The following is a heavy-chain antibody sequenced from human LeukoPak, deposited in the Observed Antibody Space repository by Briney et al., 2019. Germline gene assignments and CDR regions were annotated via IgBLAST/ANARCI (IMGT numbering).Heavy chain of an antibody. Sequence: GASVKVSCKASGGTFSSYAISWVRQAPGQGLEWMGRIIPIFGTANYAQKFQGRVTITTDESTSTAYMELSSLRSEDTAVYCCARDGLAATKELDYWGQGTLVTVSS. D-gene: IGHD2-15*01. CDR3: ARDGLAATKELDY. CDR2: IIPIFGTA. CDR1: GGTFSSYA. V-gene: IGHV1-69*05. J-gene: IGHJ4*02.